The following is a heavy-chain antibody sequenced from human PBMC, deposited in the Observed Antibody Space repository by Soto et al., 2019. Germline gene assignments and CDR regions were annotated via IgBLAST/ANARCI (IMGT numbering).Heavy chain of an antibody. CDR3: ASRLGRNYYGMDV. CDR1: GGSISSYY. CDR2: VNYSGST. D-gene: IGHD1-26*01. Sequence: QVQVQESGPGLVKPSETLSLTCTVSGGSISSYYWSWIRQPPGKGLEWIGCVNYSGSTNYNPSLKSRVTISVDTSKNQFSLKLNSVTAADTAVYYCASRLGRNYYGMDVWGQGTTVTVSS. J-gene: IGHJ6*02. V-gene: IGHV4-59*01.